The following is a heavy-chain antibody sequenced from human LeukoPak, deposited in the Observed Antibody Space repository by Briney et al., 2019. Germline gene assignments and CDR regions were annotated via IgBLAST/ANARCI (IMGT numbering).Heavy chain of an antibody. CDR1: GGTFSSYA. V-gene: IGHV1-18*01. CDR2: ISAYNGNT. J-gene: IGHJ4*02. D-gene: IGHD1-14*01. CDR3: ARTYRGYYFDY. Sequence: ASVKVSCKASGGTFSSYAISWVRQAPGQGLGWMGWISAYNGNTNYAQKLQGRVTMTTDTSTSTAYMELRSLRSDDTAVYYCARTYRGYYFDYWGQGTLVTVSS.